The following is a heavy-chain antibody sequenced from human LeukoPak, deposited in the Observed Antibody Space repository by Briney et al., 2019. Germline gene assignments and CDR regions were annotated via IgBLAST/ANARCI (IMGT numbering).Heavy chain of an antibody. D-gene: IGHD2-2*01. CDR1: GYTYTTYG. CDR3: VCLQNDY. V-gene: IGHV1-18*01. J-gene: IGHJ4*02. CDR2: INAYSGNT. Sequence: ASVKVSCKASGYTYTTYGISWVRQAPGQGLKWMGWINAYSGNTDYTQNLQGRLTMAADTSTTTAYMELRSLRSDDTAVYYCVCLQNDYWGQGTLVTVSS.